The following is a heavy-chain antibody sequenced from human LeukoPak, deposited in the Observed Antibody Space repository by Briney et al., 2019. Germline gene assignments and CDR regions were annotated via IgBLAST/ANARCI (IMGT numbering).Heavy chain of an antibody. V-gene: IGHV3-53*01. Sequence: GGSLRLSCAASGFTVGSSYMNWVRQAPGKGLGWVSLIYGGGSTYYADSVKGRFTISRDNSKNTLYLQMNSLRAEDTAVYYCARDAFRDYYDSSGPDYWGQGTLVTVSS. CDR3: ARDAFRDYYDSSGPDY. CDR2: IYGGGST. J-gene: IGHJ4*02. D-gene: IGHD3-22*01. CDR1: GFTVGSSY.